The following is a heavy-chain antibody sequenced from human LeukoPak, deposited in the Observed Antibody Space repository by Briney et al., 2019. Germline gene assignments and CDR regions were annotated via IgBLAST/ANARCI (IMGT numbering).Heavy chain of an antibody. D-gene: IGHD1-26*01. Sequence: GGSLRLSCAASGFDVSRNYMNWVRQAPGKGLEWVSSISYTGTYIYYADSVKGRFTISRDNAQNSLYLQMNSLRAEDTAIYYCVRDRGTYRPIDYWGQGTLVTVSS. CDR2: ISYTGTYI. CDR1: GFDVSRNY. V-gene: IGHV3-21*04. J-gene: IGHJ4*02. CDR3: VRDRGTYRPIDY.